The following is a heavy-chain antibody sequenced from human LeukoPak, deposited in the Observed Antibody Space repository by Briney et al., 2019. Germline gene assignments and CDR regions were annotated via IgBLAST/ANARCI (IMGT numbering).Heavy chain of an antibody. V-gene: IGHV4-39*02. CDR2: IYIDGIT. CDR1: GGSIRTDGSY. D-gene: IGHD1-26*01. Sequence: PSETLSLTCTVSGGSIRTDGSYWAWIRQPPGKGLEWIGSIYIDGITHYNSSLQSRVTLSIDTSKNHFSLRLTSVTAADTAVFYCARLFTRAWEYRYGMDVWGQGTAVTLSS. CDR3: ARLFTRAWEYRYGMDV. J-gene: IGHJ6*02.